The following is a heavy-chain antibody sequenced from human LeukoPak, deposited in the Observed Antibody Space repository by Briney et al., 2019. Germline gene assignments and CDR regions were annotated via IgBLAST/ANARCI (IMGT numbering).Heavy chain of an antibody. CDR3: ATDYGAFDAFDI. J-gene: IGHJ3*02. CDR2: ISAYNGNT. Sequence: ASVKVSCKASGYTFTSYGISWVRQAPGQGLEWMGWISAYNGNTNYAQKLQGRVTMTTDTSTSTAYMELRSLRSEDTAIYYCATDYGAFDAFDIWGQGTMVTVSS. V-gene: IGHV1-18*01. D-gene: IGHD3-10*01. CDR1: GYTFTSYG.